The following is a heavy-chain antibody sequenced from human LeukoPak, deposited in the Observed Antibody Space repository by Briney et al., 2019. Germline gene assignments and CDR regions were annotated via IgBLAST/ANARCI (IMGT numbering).Heavy chain of an antibody. CDR1: GFTFSSYA. D-gene: IGHD3-16*01. CDR2: ISGSGGNT. CDR3: TQGARADTYWYFDL. Sequence: GGSLRLSCAASGFTFSSYAMSWVRQAPGKGLEWVSAISGSGGNTHYADSVKGRFTISRDNSKNTLYVQMNSLRVEDTAVYYCTQGARADTYWYFDLWGRGTLVTVAS. V-gene: IGHV3-23*01. J-gene: IGHJ2*01.